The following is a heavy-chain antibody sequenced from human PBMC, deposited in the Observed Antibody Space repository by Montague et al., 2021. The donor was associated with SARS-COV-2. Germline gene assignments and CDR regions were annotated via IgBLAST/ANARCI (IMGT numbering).Heavy chain of an antibody. J-gene: IGHJ4*02. CDR3: QILLVRRLYY. CDR1: GASITGYY. Sequence: SETLSLTCTVSGASITGYYWNCIRQTPGKGLEWIGYIYYSRSTNYNPSLKSRVTISVDMSKNQFSLKLSSVTAADTAFSFLQILLVRRLYYWGQGTLVTVSS. CDR2: IYYSRST. D-gene: IGHD4-11*01. V-gene: IGHV4-59*08.